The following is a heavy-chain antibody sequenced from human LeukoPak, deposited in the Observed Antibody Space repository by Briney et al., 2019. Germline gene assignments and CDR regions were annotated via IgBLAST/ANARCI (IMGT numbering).Heavy chain of an antibody. CDR3: ATHLPDY. CDR2: IYHSGST. CDR1: GGSISSYS. J-gene: IGHJ4*02. Sequence: SETLSLTCTVSGGSISSYSWSWIRQPPGKGLEWIGYIYHSGSTYYNPSLKSRVTISVDRSKNQFSLKLSSVTAADTAVYYCATHLPDYWGQGTLVTVSS. V-gene: IGHV4-30-2*01.